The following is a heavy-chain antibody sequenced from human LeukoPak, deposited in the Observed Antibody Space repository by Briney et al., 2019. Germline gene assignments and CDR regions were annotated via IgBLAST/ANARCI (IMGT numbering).Heavy chain of an antibody. CDR3: ARLYCSGGSCYDPFDY. CDR2: IYYSGST. J-gene: IGHJ4*02. Sequence: SQTLSLTCTVSGGSISSGGYYWSWIRQPPGKGLEWIGSIYYSGSTYYNPSLKSRVTISVDTSKNQFSLKLGSVTAADTAVYYCARLYCSGGSCYDPFDYWGQGTLVTVSS. CDR1: GGSISSGGYY. V-gene: IGHV4-39*01. D-gene: IGHD2-15*01.